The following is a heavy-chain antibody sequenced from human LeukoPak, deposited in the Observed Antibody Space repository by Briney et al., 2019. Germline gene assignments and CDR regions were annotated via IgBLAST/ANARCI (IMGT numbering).Heavy chain of an antibody. Sequence: GGSLRLSCAASGFTFSSYAMSWVRQAPGKGLEWASAISGSGGSTYYADSVKGRFTISRDNSKNTLYLQMNSLRAEDTAVYYCAAYYDYVWGSYRTEVTLDYWGQGTLVTVSS. CDR1: GFTFSSYA. V-gene: IGHV3-23*01. D-gene: IGHD3-16*02. J-gene: IGHJ4*02. CDR3: AAYYDYVWGSYRTEVTLDY. CDR2: ISGSGGST.